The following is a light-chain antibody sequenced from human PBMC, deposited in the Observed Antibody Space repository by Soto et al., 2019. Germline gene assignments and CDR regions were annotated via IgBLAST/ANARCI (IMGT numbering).Light chain of an antibody. J-gene: IGKJ5*01. V-gene: IGKV3-11*01. CDR3: QQRTNWPIT. CDR2: DAS. CDR1: QSVGSY. Sequence: EIVLTQSPATLSLSPGERATLSCRASQSVGSYLVWYQQKPGQPPRLLIYDASNRATGIPARFSGSGSGTDFPLTISSLEPEDFAVYYCQQRTNWPITFGQGTRLEIK.